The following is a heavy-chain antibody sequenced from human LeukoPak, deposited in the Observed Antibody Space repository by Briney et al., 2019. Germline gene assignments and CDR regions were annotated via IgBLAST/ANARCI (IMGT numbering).Heavy chain of an antibody. D-gene: IGHD3-22*01. CDR3: ARDTLYSDYYGSSGSHGWFDP. CDR2: ISAYNGNT. J-gene: IGHJ5*02. Sequence: ASVKVSCKASGYTFTSYGISWVRQAPGQGLEWMGWISAYNGNTNYAQKLQGRVTMTTDTSTSTAYMELRSLRSDDTAVYYCARDTLYSDYYGSSGSHGWFDPWGQGTLVTVSS. CDR1: GYTFTSYG. V-gene: IGHV1-18*01.